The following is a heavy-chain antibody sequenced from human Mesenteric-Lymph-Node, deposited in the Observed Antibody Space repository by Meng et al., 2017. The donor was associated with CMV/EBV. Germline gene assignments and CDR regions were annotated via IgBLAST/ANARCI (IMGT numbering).Heavy chain of an antibody. J-gene: IGHJ6*02. CDR3: ARGAGGNTYYYYGMDV. D-gene: IGHD4-23*01. V-gene: IGHV4-39*01. CDR2: IYYSGST. CDR1: GGSISSSSYY. Sequence: SETLSLTCTVSGGSISSSSYYWGWIRQPPGKGLEWIGSIYYSGSTYYNPSLKSRVTISVDTSKNQFSLQLNSVTPEDTAVYYCARGAGGNTYYYYGMDVWGQGTTVTVSS.